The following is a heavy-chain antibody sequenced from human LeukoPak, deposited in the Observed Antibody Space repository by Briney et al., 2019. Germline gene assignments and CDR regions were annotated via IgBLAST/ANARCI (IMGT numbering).Heavy chain of an antibody. J-gene: IGHJ4*02. CDR3: ARVYYSGYDYYY. Sequence: ASVKVSCKASGYTFTGYYMHWVRQAPGQGLEWMGWINPNSGGTNYAQKFQGRVTMTRDTSISTAYMELSRLRSDDTAVYCCARVYYSGYDYYYWGQGTLVTVSS. CDR1: GYTFTGYY. V-gene: IGHV1-2*02. CDR2: INPNSGGT. D-gene: IGHD5-12*01.